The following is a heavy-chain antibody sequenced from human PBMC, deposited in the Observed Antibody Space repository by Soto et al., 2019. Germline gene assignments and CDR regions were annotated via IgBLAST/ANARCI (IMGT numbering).Heavy chain of an antibody. CDR2: IYYTGNT. J-gene: IGHJ5*02. V-gene: IGHV4-59*01. CDR1: GGSISGYY. CDR3: VRGGESSKWLDP. Sequence: SETLSLTCTVSGGSISGYYWSWIQQPPGKGLEWIGYIYYTGNTIYNPSLNSRVTMSVDTSKNQFSLHLNYVTAADTAVYYCVRGGESSKWLDPWGEGTLVTVS. D-gene: IGHD3-16*01.